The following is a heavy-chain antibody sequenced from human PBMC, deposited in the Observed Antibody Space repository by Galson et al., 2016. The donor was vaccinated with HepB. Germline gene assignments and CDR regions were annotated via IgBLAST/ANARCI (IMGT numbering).Heavy chain of an antibody. Sequence: CAISGDSVSSKTVAWNWIRQSPSRGLEWLGGTYSRSRWHTDYAPSMKSRITISSDTSKNQFSLQLNSVTPEDTVVYYCVRAATTLRSGWKTLAPRFYYSGMDVWGQGTTVTVSS. V-gene: IGHV6-1*01. D-gene: IGHD6-19*01. J-gene: IGHJ6*02. CDR3: VRAATTLRSGWKTLAPRFYYSGMDV. CDR2: TYSRSRWHT. CDR1: GDSVSSKTVA.